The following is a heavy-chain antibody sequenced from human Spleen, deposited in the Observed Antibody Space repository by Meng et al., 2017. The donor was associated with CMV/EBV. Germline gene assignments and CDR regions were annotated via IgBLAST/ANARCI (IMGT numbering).Heavy chain of an antibody. CDR2: IYSDDEE. Sequence: CAASGFAVSSHYMGWVHQAQGKGLEWVSDIYSDDEEYYADGVKGRFTLSRDNSKNTVYLHMNSLRAEDTAVYYCARDSTTVDAFDVWGQGTMVTVSS. V-gene: IGHV3-53*01. CDR3: ARDSTTVDAFDV. CDR1: GFAVSSHY. D-gene: IGHD1-1*01. J-gene: IGHJ3*01.